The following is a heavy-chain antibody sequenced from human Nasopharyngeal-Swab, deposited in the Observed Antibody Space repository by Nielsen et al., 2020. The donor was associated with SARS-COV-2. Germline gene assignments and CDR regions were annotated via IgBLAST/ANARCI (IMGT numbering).Heavy chain of an antibody. CDR3: ARLGTESYHYYSLDV. CDR1: GFTFSDYY. CDR2: ISSSGSTI. J-gene: IGHJ6*02. Sequence: GGSLRLSCAASGFTFSDYYMSWIRQAPGKGLEWVSYISSSGSTIYYADSVKGRFTISRDNTQKSLYLEMNSLRVEDTAVYYCARLGTESYHYYSLDVWGQGTTVTVSS. V-gene: IGHV3-11*04. D-gene: IGHD1-1*01.